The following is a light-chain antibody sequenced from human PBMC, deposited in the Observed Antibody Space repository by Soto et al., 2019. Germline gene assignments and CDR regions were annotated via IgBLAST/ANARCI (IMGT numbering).Light chain of an antibody. CDR3: QHYNNWPYT. Sequence: EIVMTQSPATLSVSPGERATLSCRASQDIKSTLAWYQQKPGQTPRLLISRASTRATGVPSRFSGSGSGTEFTLTISSLQSEDSAVYYCQHYNNWPYTFGLGTKLEIK. V-gene: IGKV3-15*01. CDR1: QDIKST. J-gene: IGKJ2*01. CDR2: RAS.